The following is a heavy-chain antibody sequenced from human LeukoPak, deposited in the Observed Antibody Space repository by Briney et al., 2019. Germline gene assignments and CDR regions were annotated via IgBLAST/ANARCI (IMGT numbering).Heavy chain of an antibody. CDR2: FDPEDGET. V-gene: IGHV1-24*01. D-gene: IGHD3-22*01. CDR3: ATAYTYYYDSSGKAADYFDY. CDR1: GYTLTELS. J-gene: IGHJ4*02. Sequence: APVKVSCKVSGYTLTELSMHWVRQAPGKGLEWMGGFDPEDGETIYAQKFQGRVTMTEVTSTDTAYMELSSLRSEDTAVYYCATAYTYYYDSSGKAADYFDYWGQGTLVTVSS.